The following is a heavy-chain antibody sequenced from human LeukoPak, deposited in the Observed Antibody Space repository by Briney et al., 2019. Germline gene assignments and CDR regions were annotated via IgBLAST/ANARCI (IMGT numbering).Heavy chain of an antibody. CDR2: IYYSGST. V-gene: IGHV4-39*01. J-gene: IGHJ4*02. CDR1: GFTFSDYY. D-gene: IGHD6-6*01. Sequence: LRLSCAVSGFTFSDYYMSWIRQPPGKGLEWIGSIYYSGSTYYNPSLKSRVTISVDTSKNQFSLKLSSVTAADTAVYYCARHKRIAARPGYFDYWGQGTLVTVSS. CDR3: ARHKRIAARPGYFDY.